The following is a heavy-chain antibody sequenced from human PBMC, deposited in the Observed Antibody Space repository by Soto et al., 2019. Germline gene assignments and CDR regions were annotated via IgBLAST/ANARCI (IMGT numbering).Heavy chain of an antibody. CDR3: ARDRLVISVTGGFDS. CDR1: WFTFHKHF. V-gene: IGHV3-23*01. J-gene: IGHJ4*02. D-gene: IGHD2-21*01. CDR2: IGGSGDVI. Sequence: GGFPRPSRAAPWFTFHKHFFGWGRQGSWKGLEWISAIGGSGDVINYAGSVKGRFTISRDNFRNTLYLQMNSLRVDDTAVYYCARDRLVISVTGGFDSWGQGALVTVYS.